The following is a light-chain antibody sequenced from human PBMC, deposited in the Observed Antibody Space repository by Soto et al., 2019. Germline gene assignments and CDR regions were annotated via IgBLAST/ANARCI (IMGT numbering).Light chain of an antibody. CDR3: QNYGSSSLT. J-gene: IGKJ4*01. Sequence: DIVLTQSPGTLSLSPGERATLSCRASQSLSTSYLAWYQQKPGQAPRLLTYGTSSRASGIPDRFSGSGFGTDFTLTISRLEPEDFAVYYCQNYGSSSLTFGGGTKVEIK. V-gene: IGKV3-20*01. CDR1: QSLSTSY. CDR2: GTS.